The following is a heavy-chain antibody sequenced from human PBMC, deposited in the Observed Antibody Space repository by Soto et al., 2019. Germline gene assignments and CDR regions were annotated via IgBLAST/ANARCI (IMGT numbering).Heavy chain of an antibody. D-gene: IGHD4-17*01. V-gene: IGHV1-2*04. CDR3: ARAGGDYGDLHFDY. CDR2: INPNSGGT. J-gene: IGHJ4*02. CDR1: GYTFTGYY. Sequence: ASVKVSCKASGYTFTGYYMHWVRQAPGQGLEWMGWINPNSGGTNYAQKFQGWVTMTRDTSISTAYMELSRLRSDDTAVYCRARAGGDYGDLHFDYWGQGTLVTVSS.